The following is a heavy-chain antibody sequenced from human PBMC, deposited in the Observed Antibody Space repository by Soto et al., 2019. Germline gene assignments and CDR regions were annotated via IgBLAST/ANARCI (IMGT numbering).Heavy chain of an antibody. CDR3: ARDSGCSSTCCYWSIQYVWSGGSCYIVVFDP. Sequence: SEPLSLTCTVLGGSISSYYWRWMRQPAGKGLEGIGRIYTSGSTNYNPSLKSRVTMSVDTSKNQFSLKLSSVTAADTAVYYCARDSGCSSTCCYWSIQYVWSGGSCYIVVFDPWGQGTLVTVSS. D-gene: IGHD2-15*01. CDR2: IYTSGST. J-gene: IGHJ5*02. CDR1: GGSISSYY. V-gene: IGHV4-4*07.